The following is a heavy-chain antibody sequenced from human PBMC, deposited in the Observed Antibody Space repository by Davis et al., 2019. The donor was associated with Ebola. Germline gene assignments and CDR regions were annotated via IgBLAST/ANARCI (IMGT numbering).Heavy chain of an antibody. CDR3: ATSESFFDYAAYFHY. D-gene: IGHD3-16*01. CDR1: GFTFSSYA. Sequence: GESLKISCTGSGFTFSSYAMSWVRQAPGKGLAWVSSISSDGSYIFYADSAKGRFTISRDNAKNSLYLQMNSLKAEDTADYFCATSESFFDYAAYFHYWGQGTLLTVSS. J-gene: IGHJ4*02. CDR2: ISSDGSYI. V-gene: IGHV3-21*06.